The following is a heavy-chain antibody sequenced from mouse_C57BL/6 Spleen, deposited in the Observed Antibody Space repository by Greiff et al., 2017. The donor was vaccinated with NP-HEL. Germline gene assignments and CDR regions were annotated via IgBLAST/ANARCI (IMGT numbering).Heavy chain of an antibody. CDR3: ARPYYYGSSPAWFAY. CDR2: FHPYNDDT. CDR1: GYTFTTYP. V-gene: IGHV1-47*01. D-gene: IGHD1-1*01. Sequence: LVESGAELVKPGASVKMSCKASGYTFTTYPIEWMKQNHGKSLEWIGNFHPYNDDTKYNEKFKGKATLTVEKSSSTVYLELSRLTSDDSAVYYWARPYYYGSSPAWFAYWGQGTLVTVSA. J-gene: IGHJ3*01.